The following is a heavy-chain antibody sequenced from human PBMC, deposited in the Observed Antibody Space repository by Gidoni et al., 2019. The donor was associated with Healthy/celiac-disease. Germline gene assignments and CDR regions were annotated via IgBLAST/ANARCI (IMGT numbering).Heavy chain of an antibody. Sequence: QVQLQESGPGLVKPSQTLSLTCTVSGGSISSGSYYWSWIRQPAGKGLEWIGRIYTSGSTNYNPSLKSRVTISVDTSKNQFSLKLSSVTAADTAVYYCARDAGWLQLGIDYWGQGTLVTVSS. D-gene: IGHD5-12*01. CDR1: GGSISSGSYY. CDR2: IYTSGST. V-gene: IGHV4-61*02. J-gene: IGHJ4*02. CDR3: ARDAGWLQLGIDY.